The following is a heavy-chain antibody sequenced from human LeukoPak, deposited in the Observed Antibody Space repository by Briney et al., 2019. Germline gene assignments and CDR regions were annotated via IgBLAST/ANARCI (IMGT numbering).Heavy chain of an antibody. J-gene: IGHJ4*02. D-gene: IGHD3-10*01. CDR2: VNPSGGST. CDR1: GYTFTNYY. CDR3: ARLVGGRITMVRGVKMDY. V-gene: IGHV1-46*01. Sequence: ASVKVSCKASGYTFTNYYMHWVRQAPGQGLGWMGIVNPSGGSTTYAQKFQGRVTMTRNTSISTAYMELSSLRSEDTAVYYCARLVGGRITMVRGVKMDYWGQGTLVTVSS.